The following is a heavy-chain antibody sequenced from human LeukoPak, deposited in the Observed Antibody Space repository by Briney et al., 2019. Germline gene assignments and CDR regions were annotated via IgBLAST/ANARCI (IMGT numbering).Heavy chain of an antibody. V-gene: IGHV4-34*01. Sequence: PSETLSLTCAVYGGSFSGYYWSWIRLPPGKGLEWIGEINHSGSTNYNPSPKSRVTISVDTSKNQFSLKLSSVTAADTAVYYCARGRDYVWGSYRPFDYWGQGTLVTVSS. J-gene: IGHJ4*02. D-gene: IGHD3-16*02. CDR2: INHSGST. CDR3: ARGRDYVWGSYRPFDY. CDR1: GGSFSGYY.